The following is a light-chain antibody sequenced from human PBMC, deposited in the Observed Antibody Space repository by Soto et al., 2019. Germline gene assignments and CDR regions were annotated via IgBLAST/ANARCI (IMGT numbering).Light chain of an antibody. Sequence: QSVLTQPPSVSAAPGQKVTISCSGSSSNIGNNYVSWYQQLPGTAPKLLIYENNKRPSGIPDRCSGSKSGTSATLGITGLQTGDEADYYCGTWDSSLSAHWVFGGGTKLTVL. V-gene: IGLV1-51*02. CDR3: GTWDSSLSAHWV. J-gene: IGLJ3*02. CDR2: ENN. CDR1: SSNIGNNY.